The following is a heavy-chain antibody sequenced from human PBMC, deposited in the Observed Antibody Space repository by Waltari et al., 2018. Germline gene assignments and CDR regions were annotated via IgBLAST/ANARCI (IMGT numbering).Heavy chain of an antibody. CDR3: ARRYYYDNSGYQY. CDR2: ISGNGRTI. Sequence: QVQLVESGGGLVKPGGSLRLSCAASGFTFSDYFMRWIGQAPGKGLEWVSYISGNGRTIYYADSVKGRFTISRDNAKNSLYLQMNSLRAEDTAVYYCARRYYYDNSGYQYWGQGTLVTVSS. V-gene: IGHV3-11*04. D-gene: IGHD3-22*01. CDR1: GFTFSDYF. J-gene: IGHJ4*02.